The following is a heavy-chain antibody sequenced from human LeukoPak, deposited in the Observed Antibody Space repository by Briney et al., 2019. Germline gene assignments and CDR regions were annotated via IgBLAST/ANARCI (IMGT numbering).Heavy chain of an antibody. CDR2: IYYSGST. D-gene: IGHD3-9*01. CDR1: GGSISSGGYY. Sequence: SQTLSLTCTVSGGSISSGGYYWSWLRQHPGMGLEWIGYIYYSGSTYYNPSLKSRVTISVDTSKNQFSLKLSSVTAADTAVYYCASGLSYDILTGPAFDIWGQGTMVTVSS. J-gene: IGHJ3*02. V-gene: IGHV4-31*03. CDR3: ASGLSYDILTGPAFDI.